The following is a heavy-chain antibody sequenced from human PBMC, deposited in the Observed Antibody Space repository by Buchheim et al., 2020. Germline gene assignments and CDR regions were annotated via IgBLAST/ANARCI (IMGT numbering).Heavy chain of an antibody. Sequence: EVQLLESGGGLVQPGGSLRLSCAASGFTFSSYAMSWVRQAPGKGLEWVSAISGSGGSTYYADSVKGRFTISRDNSKNTLYLQRNSLRAEDTAVYYCAKAAQYYDFWSGYPNWFDPWGQGTL. CDR3: AKAAQYYDFWSGYPNWFDP. D-gene: IGHD3-3*01. CDR2: ISGSGGST. J-gene: IGHJ5*02. CDR1: GFTFSSYA. V-gene: IGHV3-23*01.